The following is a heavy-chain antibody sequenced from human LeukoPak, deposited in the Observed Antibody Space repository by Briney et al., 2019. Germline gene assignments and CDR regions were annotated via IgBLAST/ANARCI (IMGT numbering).Heavy chain of an antibody. J-gene: IGHJ3*02. CDR1: GGSISSGDYY. CDR2: IYYSGST. D-gene: IGHD3-22*01. CDR3: ARADDRDMGGAFDI. V-gene: IGHV4-30-4*01. Sequence: ASETLSLTCTVSGGSISSGDYYWSWIRQPPGKGLEWIGYIYYSGSTYYNPSLKSRVTISVDTSKNQFSLKLSSVTAADTAVYYCARADDRDMGGAFDIWGQGTMVTVSS.